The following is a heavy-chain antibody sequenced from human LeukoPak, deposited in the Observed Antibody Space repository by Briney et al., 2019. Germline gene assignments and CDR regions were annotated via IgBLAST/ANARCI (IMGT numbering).Heavy chain of an antibody. V-gene: IGHV4-59*08. CDR2: IYYSGST. CDR1: GGSISSYY. CDR3: ARHLLLEPLLLEK. D-gene: IGHD3-3*01. J-gene: IGHJ4*02. Sequence: SETLSLTCTVSGGSISSYYWSWIRQPPGKGLEWIGYIYYSGSTNYNPSLKSRVTISVDTSKHRFSLKLSSVTAADTAVYYCARHLLLEPLLLEKWGQGTLVTVSS.